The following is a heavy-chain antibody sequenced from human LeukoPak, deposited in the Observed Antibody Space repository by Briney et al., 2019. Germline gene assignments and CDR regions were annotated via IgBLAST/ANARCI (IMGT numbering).Heavy chain of an antibody. CDR3: ARGRVYYDYVWGSYRSQERNWFDP. CDR1: GYTFTSYD. D-gene: IGHD3-16*02. Sequence: ASVKVSCKASGYTFTSYDINWVRQATGQGLEWMGWMNPNSGNTGYAQKLQGRVTMTRNTSISTAFMELSSLRSEDTAVYYCARGRVYYDYVWGSYRSQERNWFDPWGQGTLVTVSS. V-gene: IGHV1-8*01. CDR2: MNPNSGNT. J-gene: IGHJ5*02.